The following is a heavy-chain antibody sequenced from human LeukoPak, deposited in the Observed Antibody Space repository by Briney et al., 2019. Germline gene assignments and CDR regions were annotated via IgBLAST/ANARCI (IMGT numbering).Heavy chain of an antibody. D-gene: IGHD3-3*01. CDR2: ITPSSGTI. CDR3: ARVVYGVTGGDY. J-gene: IGHJ4*02. Sequence: PGGSLRLSCAASGFSFSTYNMIWVRQAPGKGLECVSYITPSSGTIHYAGSVKGGFAISRDNAKNLLYLQMNSLRVEDTAVYYCARVVYGVTGGDYWGQGTLVRVSS. CDR1: GFSFSTYN. V-gene: IGHV3-48*04.